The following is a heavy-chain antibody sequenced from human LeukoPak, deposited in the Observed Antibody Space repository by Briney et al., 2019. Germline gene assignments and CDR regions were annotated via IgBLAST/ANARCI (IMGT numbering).Heavy chain of an antibody. D-gene: IGHD2-2*01. CDR3: ARRYCSSTSCHFDY. V-gene: IGHV1-69*05. CDR1: GGTFSSYA. CDR2: IIPIFGTA. Sequence: SVKVSCKASGGTFSSYAISWVRQAPGHGLEWIGRIIPIFGTANYAQKFQGRVTITTDESTSTAYMELSSLRSEDTAVYYCARRYCSSTSCHFDYWGQGTLVTVSS. J-gene: IGHJ4*02.